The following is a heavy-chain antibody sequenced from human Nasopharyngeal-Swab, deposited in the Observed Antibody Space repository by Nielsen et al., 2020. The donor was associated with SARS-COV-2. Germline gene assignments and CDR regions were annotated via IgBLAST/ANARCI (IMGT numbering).Heavy chain of an antibody. V-gene: IGHV3-64D*08. J-gene: IGHJ5*02. D-gene: IGHD3-3*01. CDR3: VRLYDFWSGEPS. CDR1: GFTFSSYA. CDR2: ISSNGGST. Sequence: GGSLRLSCSASGFTFSSYAMHWVRPAPGKGLEYVSAISSNGGSTYYADSVKGRFTISRDNSKNTLYLQMSSLRAEDTAVYYCVRLYDFWSGEPSWGQGTLVTVSS.